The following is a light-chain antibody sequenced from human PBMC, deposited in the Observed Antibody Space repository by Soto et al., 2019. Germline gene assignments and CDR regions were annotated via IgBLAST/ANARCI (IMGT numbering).Light chain of an antibody. Sequence: QSALTQPRSVSGSPGQSVTISCTGTSGDVGGYNYVSWYQEHPGKAPKLMIYDVSKRPSGVPDRFSGSKSGNTASLTISGLQAEDEADYYCCSYAGSYTHYVFGTGTKV. CDR3: CSYAGSYTHYV. CDR1: SGDVGGYNY. J-gene: IGLJ1*01. V-gene: IGLV2-11*01. CDR2: DVS.